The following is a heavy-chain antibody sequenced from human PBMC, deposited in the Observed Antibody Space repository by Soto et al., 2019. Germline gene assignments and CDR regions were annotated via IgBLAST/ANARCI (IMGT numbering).Heavy chain of an antibody. D-gene: IGHD3-10*01. CDR3: ARDHILSGRFGEVYYYYGMDV. V-gene: IGHV4-59*01. J-gene: IGHJ6*02. Sequence: SETLSLTCTVSGGSISSYYWSWIRQPPGKGLECIGYIYYSVITNYNPSLKSRVTISVDTSKNQFSLKLSSVTAADTAVYYCARDHILSGRFGEVYYYYGMDVWGQGTTVTVSS. CDR1: GGSISSYY. CDR2: IYYSVIT.